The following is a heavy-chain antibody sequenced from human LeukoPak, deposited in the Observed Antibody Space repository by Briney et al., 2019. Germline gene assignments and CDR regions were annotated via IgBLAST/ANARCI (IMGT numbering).Heavy chain of an antibody. CDR3: ARVPNGDYYYYYMDV. CDR1: GGSISSYY. J-gene: IGHJ6*03. D-gene: IGHD4-17*01. V-gene: IGHV4-59*01. Sequence: SETLSLTCTVSGGSISSYYWSWIRQPPGKGLEWIGYIYYSGSTNYNPSLKSRVTISVDTSKNQFSLKLSSVTAADTAVYYCARVPNGDYYYYYMDVWSKGTTVTVSS. CDR2: IYYSGST.